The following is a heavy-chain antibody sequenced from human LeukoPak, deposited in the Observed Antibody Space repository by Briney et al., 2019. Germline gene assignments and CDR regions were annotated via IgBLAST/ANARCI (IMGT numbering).Heavy chain of an antibody. CDR3: AREGYDSSGYYIDY. CDR1: GGSISSYY. J-gene: IGHJ4*02. D-gene: IGHD3-22*01. V-gene: IGHV4-59*01. Sequence: SETLSLTCTVSGGSISSYYWSWIRQPPGKGLEWIGYIYYSGSTNYNPSLKSRVTISVDTSKNQFSLKLSSVTAADTAVYYYAREGYDSSGYYIDYWGQGTLVTVSS. CDR2: IYYSGST.